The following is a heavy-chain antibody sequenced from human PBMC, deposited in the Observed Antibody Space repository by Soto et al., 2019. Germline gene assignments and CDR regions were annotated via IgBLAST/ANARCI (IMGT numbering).Heavy chain of an antibody. CDR1: GYTFTGYY. Sequence: ASVKVSCKASGYTFTGYYMHWVRQAPGQGLEWMGWINPNSGGTNYAQKFQGWVTMTRDTSISTAYMELSRLRSDDTAVYYCVRGETGDKGRAFDIWGQGTMVTVSS. D-gene: IGHD7-27*01. V-gene: IGHV1-2*04. J-gene: IGHJ3*02. CDR2: INPNSGGT. CDR3: VRGETGDKGRAFDI.